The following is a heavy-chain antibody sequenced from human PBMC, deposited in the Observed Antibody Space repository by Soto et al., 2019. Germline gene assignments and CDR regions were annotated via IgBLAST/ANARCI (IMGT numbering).Heavy chain of an antibody. J-gene: IGHJ6*02. CDR3: VKDRRSTRRAMDV. V-gene: IGHV3-64D*06. D-gene: IGHD2-2*01. CDR2: ISSNGAVT. Sequence: GGSLRLSCSASGFTFSSCVMHWVRQAAGKGLEYVSGISSNGAVTYYAESVKDRFTISRDNSRNTLFLQVNSLTGEDTAVYYCVKDRRSTRRAMDVWGQGTTVTVSS. CDR1: GFTFSSCV.